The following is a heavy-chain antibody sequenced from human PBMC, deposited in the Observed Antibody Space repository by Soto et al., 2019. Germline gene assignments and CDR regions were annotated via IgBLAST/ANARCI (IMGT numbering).Heavy chain of an antibody. J-gene: IGHJ4*02. V-gene: IGHV3-48*02. CDR1: GFTFSSYS. CDR2: ISSSSRTI. Sequence: EVQLVESGGGLVQPGGSLRLSCAASGFTFSSYSMNWVRQAPGKGLEWVSYISSSSRTIYYADSVKGRFTISRDNAKNSLYLQMNSLRDEDTAVYYCARGRSSGWTLTWFDYWGQGTLVTVSS. CDR3: ARGRSSGWTLTWFDY. D-gene: IGHD6-19*01.